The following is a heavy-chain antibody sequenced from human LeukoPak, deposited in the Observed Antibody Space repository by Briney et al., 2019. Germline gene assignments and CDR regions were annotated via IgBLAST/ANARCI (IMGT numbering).Heavy chain of an antibody. J-gene: IGHJ4*02. V-gene: IGHV3-49*04. CDR1: GFTFSSYS. Sequence: GGSLRLSCAASGFTFSSYSMNWVRQAPGKGLEWVGFIRSKAYGGTTEYAASVKGRFTISRDDSKSIAYLQMNSLKTEDTAVYYCTSNHDSSGYTPDYWGQGTLVTVSS. CDR3: TSNHDSSGYTPDY. CDR2: IRSKAYGGTT. D-gene: IGHD3-22*01.